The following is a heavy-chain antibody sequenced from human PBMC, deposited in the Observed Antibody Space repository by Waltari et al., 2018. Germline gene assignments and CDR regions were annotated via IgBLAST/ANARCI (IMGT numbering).Heavy chain of an antibody. Sequence: EVQLVESGGGLVKPGGSLRLACAASGFPFNKAWRNGVRQAPGKGLEWVGRIKSKTDDGTTYYGAHVKGRFTISRDDSTNTLYLQMNSLKTEDTAVYYCSTAHNYYGSGSYDYWGQGTLVTVSS. D-gene: IGHD3-10*01. CDR2: IKSKTDDGTT. CDR3: STAHNYYGSGSYDY. CDR1: GFPFNKAW. J-gene: IGHJ4*02. V-gene: IGHV3-15*07.